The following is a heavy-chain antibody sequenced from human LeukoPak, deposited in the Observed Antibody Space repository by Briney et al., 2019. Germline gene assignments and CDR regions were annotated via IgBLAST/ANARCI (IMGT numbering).Heavy chain of an antibody. J-gene: IGHJ4*02. V-gene: IGHV3-11*01. CDR1: GFTFSDYY. Sequence: GGSLRLFCAASGFTFSDYYMSWIRQAPGEGLEWVSYISSSGSTIYYADSVKGRFTISRDNAKNSLYLQMNSLRAEDTAVYYCARSRGYSYGPNGQGSFDYWGQGTLVTVSS. D-gene: IGHD5-18*01. CDR3: ARSRGYSYGPNGQGSFDY. CDR2: ISSSGSTI.